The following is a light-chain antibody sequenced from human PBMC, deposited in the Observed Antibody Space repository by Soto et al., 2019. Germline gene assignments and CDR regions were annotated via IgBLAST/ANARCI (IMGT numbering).Light chain of an antibody. CDR2: DAS. V-gene: IGKV1-5*01. CDR1: QSISSW. CDR3: QQSYKMPS. Sequence: IHMTQSPSTLSASVGDRVTITCRASQSISSWLAWYQQKPGKAPKLLIYDASSLESGVPSRFSGSGSGTEFTLTISSLQPDDFATYYCQQSYKMPSFGQGTRLEIK. J-gene: IGKJ5*01.